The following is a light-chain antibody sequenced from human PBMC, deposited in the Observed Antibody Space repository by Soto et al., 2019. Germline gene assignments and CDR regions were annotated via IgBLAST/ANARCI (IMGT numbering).Light chain of an antibody. V-gene: IGKV3-11*01. J-gene: IGKJ4*01. CDR3: QPRNTWPPVP. Sequence: EIVLTLSPATVSLSPRERATLSCRASQSVSRHLAWYQQKPGQAPRLLIYDASNRATGIPARFSGSGSGTDFTLTISSLEPEDFAVYYCQPRNTWPPVPFGGVTKVDI. CDR2: DAS. CDR1: QSVSRH.